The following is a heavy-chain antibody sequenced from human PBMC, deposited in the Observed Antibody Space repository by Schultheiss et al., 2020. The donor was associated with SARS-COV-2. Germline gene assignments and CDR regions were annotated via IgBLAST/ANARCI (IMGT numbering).Heavy chain of an antibody. CDR3: ARAHIVVVTATKTLYYYYYGMDV. V-gene: IGHV1-8*02. CDR2: MNPNSGNT. D-gene: IGHD2-21*02. CDR1: GYTFTSYD. J-gene: IGHJ6*02. Sequence: ASVKVSCKASGYTFTSYDINWVRQATGQGLEWMGWMNPNSGNTGYAKKFQGRVTMTRNTSISTAYMELSSLRSEDTAVYYCARAHIVVVTATKTLYYYYYGMDVWGQGTTVTVSS.